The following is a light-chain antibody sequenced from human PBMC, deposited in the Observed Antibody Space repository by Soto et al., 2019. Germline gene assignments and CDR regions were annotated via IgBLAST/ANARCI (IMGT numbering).Light chain of an antibody. V-gene: IGKV1-39*01. CDR1: QNSMIY. CDR3: QQSYTTSYT. J-gene: IGKJ2*01. CDR2: TTS. Sequence: DIHMTQSPSSLSASVGDRVTITCRASQNSMIYLNWYQQKPGKAPNLLIYTTSNLQSGVPSRFSGSGSGTDCTLTISSLQPEDFATYYCQQSYTTSYTFGQGTKLEIK.